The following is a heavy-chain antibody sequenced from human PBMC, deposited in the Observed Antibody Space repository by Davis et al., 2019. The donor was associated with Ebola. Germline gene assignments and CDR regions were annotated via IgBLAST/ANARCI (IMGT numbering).Heavy chain of an antibody. D-gene: IGHD3-22*01. V-gene: IGHV4-59*01. Sequence: MPSETLSLTCTVSGASINTYYWTWIRQPPGKGLEWIGYIYYSGSTNYNPSLKSRVTISVDTSKNQFSLKLSSVTAADTAVYYCARARYYDSSGYYYKSYLFDYWGQGTLVTVSS. CDR3: ARARYYDSSGYYYKSYLFDY. J-gene: IGHJ4*02. CDR1: GASINTYY. CDR2: IYYSGST.